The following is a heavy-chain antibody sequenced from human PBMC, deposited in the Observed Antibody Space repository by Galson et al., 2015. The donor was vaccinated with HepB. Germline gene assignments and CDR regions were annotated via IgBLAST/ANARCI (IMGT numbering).Heavy chain of an antibody. V-gene: IGHV3-9*01. Sequence: SLRLSCAASGSIFDHYAIHWVRQGPGKGLEWVSGISWNSGSIGYADSVKGRFTISRDNAKNSLYLQMNSLGAEDTALYFCAKIITFMTDYYDSSGYYSHWGQGTLVTVSS. CDR3: AKIITFMTDYYDSSGYYSH. D-gene: IGHD3-22*01. J-gene: IGHJ4*02. CDR2: ISWNSGSI. CDR1: GSIFDHYA.